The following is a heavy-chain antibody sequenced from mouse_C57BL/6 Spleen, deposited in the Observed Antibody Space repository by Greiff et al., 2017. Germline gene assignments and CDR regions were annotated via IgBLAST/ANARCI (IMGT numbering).Heavy chain of an antibody. CDR2: ISYDGSN. CDR1: GYSITSGYY. J-gene: IGHJ1*03. D-gene: IGHD2-1*01. V-gene: IGHV3-6*01. Sequence: EVKLMESGPGLVKPSHSLSLTCSVTGYSITSGYYWNWIRQFPGNKLEWMGYISYDGSNNYNPSLKNRISITRDTSKNQFFLKLNSVTTEDTATYYCASYGTLYWYFDVWGTGTTVTVSS. CDR3: ASYGTLYWYFDV.